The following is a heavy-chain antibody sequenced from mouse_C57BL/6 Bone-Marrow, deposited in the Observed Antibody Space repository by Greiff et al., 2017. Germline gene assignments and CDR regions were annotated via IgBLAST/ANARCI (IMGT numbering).Heavy chain of an antibody. CDR2: IDPSDSYH. CDR3: ARERLSGYFDV. CDR1: GYTFTSYW. Sequence: VQLQQPGAELVMPGASVKLSCKASGYTFTSYWMHWVKQRPGQGLEWIGEIDPSDSYHNYNQKFKGKSTLTVDKSSSTAYMQLSSLTSEDSAVYYCARERLSGYFDVWGTGTTVTVSS. V-gene: IGHV1-69*01. D-gene: IGHD2-2*01. J-gene: IGHJ1*03.